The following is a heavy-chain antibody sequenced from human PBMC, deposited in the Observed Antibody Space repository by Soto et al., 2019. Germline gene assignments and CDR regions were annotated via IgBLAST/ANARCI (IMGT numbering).Heavy chain of an antibody. D-gene: IGHD1-1*01. CDR2: IYHSGST. Sequence: QVQVQESGPGLVKTSGTLSLTCAVSSGSISSSNWWSWVRQPPGKGLEWIGEIYHSGSTNYNPSLKSRVTISVDKSKNQFSLKLSSVTAADTAVYYCARGRNWNDGAIFDFWGQGTLVTVSS. CDR3: ARGRNWNDGAIFDF. J-gene: IGHJ4*02. V-gene: IGHV4-4*02. CDR1: SGSISSSNW.